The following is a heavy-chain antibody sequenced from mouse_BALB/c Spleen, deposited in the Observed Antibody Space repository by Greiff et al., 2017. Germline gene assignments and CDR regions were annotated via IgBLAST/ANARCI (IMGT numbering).Heavy chain of an antibody. CDR3: ARLYYDYDGDY. J-gene: IGHJ2*01. V-gene: IGHV5-9-3*01. CDR1: GFTFSSYA. Sequence: EVNLVESGGGLVKPGGSLKLSCAASGFTFSSYAMSWVRQTPEKRLEWVATISSGGSYTYYPDSVKGRFTISRDNAKNTLYLQMSSLRSEDTAMYYCARLYYDYDGDYWGQGTTLTVSS. CDR2: ISSGGSYT. D-gene: IGHD2-4*01.